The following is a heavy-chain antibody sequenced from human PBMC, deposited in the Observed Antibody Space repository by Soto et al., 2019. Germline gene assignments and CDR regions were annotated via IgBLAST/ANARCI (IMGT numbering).Heavy chain of an antibody. V-gene: IGHV1-2*02. J-gene: IGHJ4*02. CDR3: ARVRTYYDSSGSLDY. Sequence: ASVKVSRKASGYTFTGYFMRWVRQAPGQGLEWMGWINPNSGDTNYAQKFQGRVTMTRDMSISTAYMELRRLTSDDTAICCCARVRTYYDSSGSLDYWGQGTLVTVSS. CDR2: INPNSGDT. CDR1: GYTFTGYF. D-gene: IGHD3-22*01.